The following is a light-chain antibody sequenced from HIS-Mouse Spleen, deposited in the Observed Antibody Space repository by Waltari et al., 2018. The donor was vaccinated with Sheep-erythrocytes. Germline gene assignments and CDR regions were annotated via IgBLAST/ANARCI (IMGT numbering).Light chain of an antibody. J-gene: IGLJ1*01. Sequence: QSALTQPASVSGSPGQSITISCTGTSSDVCGYNYVSRYQQHPGKAPKLMIYDVSNRPSGVSNRFSGSKSGNTASLTISGLQAEDEADYYCSSYTSSSTLVFGTGTKVTVL. V-gene: IGLV2-14*03. CDR3: SSYTSSSTLV. CDR1: SSDVCGYNY. CDR2: DVS.